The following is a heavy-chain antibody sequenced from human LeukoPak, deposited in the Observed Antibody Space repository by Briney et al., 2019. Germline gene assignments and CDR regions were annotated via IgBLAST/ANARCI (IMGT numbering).Heavy chain of an antibody. J-gene: IGHJ4*02. CDR1: GGSISSYY. Sequence: PSETLSLTCTVSGGSISSYYCSWIRQPPGKGLECIGYIYYSGSTNYNPSLKSRVTISVDTSKNQFSLKLSSVTAADTAVYYCARRTYFYDSSGYYFDYWGQGTLVTVSS. V-gene: IGHV4-59*01. CDR2: IYYSGST. CDR3: ARRTYFYDSSGYYFDY. D-gene: IGHD3-22*01.